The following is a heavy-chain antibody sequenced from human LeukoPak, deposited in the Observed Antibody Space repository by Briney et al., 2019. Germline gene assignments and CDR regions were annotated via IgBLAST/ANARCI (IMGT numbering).Heavy chain of an antibody. CDR3: ARDFNYGDYVGAFDI. CDR2: ISSSGSTI. V-gene: IGHV3-48*03. Sequence: GGSLRLSCAASGFTFSSYEMNWVRQAPGKGLEWVSYISSSGSTIYYADSVKGRFTISRDNAKNSLYLQMNSLRAEDTAVYYCARDFNYGDYVGAFDIWGQGTMVTVSS. CDR1: GFTFSSYE. D-gene: IGHD4-17*01. J-gene: IGHJ3*02.